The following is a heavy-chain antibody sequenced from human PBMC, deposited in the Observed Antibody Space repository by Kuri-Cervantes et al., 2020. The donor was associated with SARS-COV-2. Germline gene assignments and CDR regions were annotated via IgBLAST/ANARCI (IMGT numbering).Heavy chain of an antibody. CDR3: TTYYDFWSGYYSSDAFDI. D-gene: IGHD3-3*01. J-gene: IGHJ3*02. CDR1: GFTFSNAW. Sequence: GESLKISCTASGFTFSNAWMSWVRQAPGKGLEWVGRIKSKTDGGTTDYAAPVKGRFTISRDDSKNTLYLQMNSLKTEDTAVYYCTTYYDFWSGYYSSDAFDIWGQGTMVTVS. V-gene: IGHV3-15*01. CDR2: IKSKTDGGTT.